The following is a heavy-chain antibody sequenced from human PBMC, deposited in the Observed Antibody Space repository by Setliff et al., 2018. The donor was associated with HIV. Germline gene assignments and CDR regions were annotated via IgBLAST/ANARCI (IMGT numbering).Heavy chain of an antibody. CDR2: IRSDDTCI. CDR1: DLTFSSFW. Sequence: GASLKISCEASDLTFSSFWMHWVRQAPGEGLVWLSRIRSDDTCINYADSVRGRFTISRDIVKNTLYLQMNSLRAEDTAIYFCACDRAARSFDYWGQGTLVTVSS. CDR3: ACDRAARSFDY. V-gene: IGHV3-74*01. J-gene: IGHJ4*02. D-gene: IGHD6-6*01.